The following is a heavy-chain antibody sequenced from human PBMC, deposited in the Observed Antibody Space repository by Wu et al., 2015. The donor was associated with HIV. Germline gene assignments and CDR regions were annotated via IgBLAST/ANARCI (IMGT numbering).Heavy chain of an antibody. CDR2: INPHSADT. CDR1: GYTFGAFY. CDR3: ARGDRDYYFYMDV. Sequence: QVQLVQSGAEVKKPGASVKVSCEASGYTFGAFYIHWVRQAPGQGLEWMGWINPHSADTIYAQKFQGRVTITADDSSTTVYMDLSSLRSDDTALYYCARGDRDYYFYMDVWGKGTTVIVSS. J-gene: IGHJ6*03. V-gene: IGHV1-2*02.